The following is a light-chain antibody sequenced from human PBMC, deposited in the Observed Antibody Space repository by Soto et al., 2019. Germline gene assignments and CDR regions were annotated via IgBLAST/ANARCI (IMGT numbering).Light chain of an antibody. Sequence: DIEMTQSPSTLSSSGGDRVTITCRASQSISSWLAWFQQKPGKAPNLLIYKASTLESGVPSRFSGSGSGTEFTLTISSLQPDDFATYYCQQYNTYPSTFGQGTKVDIK. CDR3: QQYNTYPST. CDR1: QSISSW. J-gene: IGKJ1*01. CDR2: KAS. V-gene: IGKV1-5*03.